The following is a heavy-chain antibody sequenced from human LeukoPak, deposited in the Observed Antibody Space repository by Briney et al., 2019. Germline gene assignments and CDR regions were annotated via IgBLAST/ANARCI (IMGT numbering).Heavy chain of an antibody. CDR3: ARDWHCSGGSCSSDY. D-gene: IGHD2-15*01. Sequence: PSETLPLTCTVSGGSISSYYWSWIRQPAGKGLEWIGRIYTSGSTNYNPSLKSRVTMSVDTSKNQFSLKLSSVTAADTAVYYCARDWHCSGGSCSSDYWGQGTLVTVSS. CDR2: IYTSGST. CDR1: GGSISSYY. J-gene: IGHJ4*02. V-gene: IGHV4-4*07.